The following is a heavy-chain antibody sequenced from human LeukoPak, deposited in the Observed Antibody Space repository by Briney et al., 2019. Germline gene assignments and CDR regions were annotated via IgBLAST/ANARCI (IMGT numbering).Heavy chain of an antibody. Sequence: GGSLRLSCAASGFTFSRFGMHWVRQAPGKGLEWVAVIWYDGSNKYYADSVKGRSTISRDNSKNTLYLEMNSLRAEDTAVYYCARDYYYDSSGYWDYYFDYWGQGTLVSVSS. CDR2: IWYDGSNK. J-gene: IGHJ4*02. V-gene: IGHV3-33*01. CDR3: ARDYYYDSSGYWDYYFDY. D-gene: IGHD3-22*01. CDR1: GFTFSRFG.